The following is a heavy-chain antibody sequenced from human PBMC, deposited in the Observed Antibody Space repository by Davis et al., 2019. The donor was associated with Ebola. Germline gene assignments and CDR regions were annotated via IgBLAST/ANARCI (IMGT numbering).Heavy chain of an antibody. CDR1: GYIFTTYA. V-gene: IGHV1-3*01. D-gene: IGHD3-10*01. CDR3: ARDMGMVQEANWFDP. Sequence: AASVKVSCKASGYIFTTYAIHWVRQAPGQRLEWMGWINAGNGDTKSSQKFQGRVTITRDTSTSTAYMELRSLRSDDTAVYYCARDMGMVQEANWFDPWGQGTLVTVSS. J-gene: IGHJ5*02. CDR2: INAGNGDT.